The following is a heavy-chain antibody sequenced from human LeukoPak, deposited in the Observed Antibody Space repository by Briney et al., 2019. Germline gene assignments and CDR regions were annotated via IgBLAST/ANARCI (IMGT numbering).Heavy chain of an antibody. CDR2: IYYSGST. Sequence: PSETLSLTCTVSGGSISSYYWSWIRQPPGKGLEWIGYIYYSGSTNYNPSLKSRVTISVDTSKNQFSLKLSSVTAADTAVYYCARVAVVTPQSTSFGYWGQGTLVTVSS. CDR1: GGSISSYY. CDR3: ARVAVVTPQSTSFGY. V-gene: IGHV4-59*01. J-gene: IGHJ4*02. D-gene: IGHD4-23*01.